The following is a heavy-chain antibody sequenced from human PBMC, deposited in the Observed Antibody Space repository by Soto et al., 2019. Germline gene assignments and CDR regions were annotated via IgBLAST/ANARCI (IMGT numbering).Heavy chain of an antibody. Sequence: GSQLKVSCKASGGTFSSYAISWVRQAPGQGLEWMGWISAYNGNTNYAQKLQGRVTMTTDTSTSTAYMELRSLRSDDTAVYYCARASGSSYWFDPWGQGTLVTVSS. V-gene: IGHV1-18*01. CDR3: ARASGSSYWFDP. D-gene: IGHD1-26*01. CDR2: ISAYNGNT. CDR1: GGTFSSYA. J-gene: IGHJ5*02.